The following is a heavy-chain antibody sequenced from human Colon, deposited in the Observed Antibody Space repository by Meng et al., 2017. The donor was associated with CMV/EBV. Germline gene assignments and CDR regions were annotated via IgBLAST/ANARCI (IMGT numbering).Heavy chain of an antibody. D-gene: IGHD3-3*01. J-gene: IGHJ4*02. CDR2: IKQDGSEM. Sequence: GGSLRLSCAASGFIFSSYWMSWVRQAPGKGLEWVANIKQDGSEMYYVDSVKGRFTISRDNAKNSLFLQMDSLRAEDTAVYYCASFVGRWSDYYFGYWGQGTLVTVSS. V-gene: IGHV3-7*01. CDR1: GFIFSSYW. CDR3: ASFVGRWSDYYFGY.